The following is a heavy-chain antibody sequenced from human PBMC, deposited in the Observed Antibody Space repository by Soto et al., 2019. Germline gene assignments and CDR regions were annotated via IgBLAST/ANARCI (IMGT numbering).Heavy chain of an antibody. CDR1: GYRFAGHW. Sequence: LGESLKISCMGSGYRFAGHWIGWVRQMPGKGLEWMGIIYPDDSDTRYGPSFQGQVTISVDKSTNTAFLQWGSLRASDTAIYYCARDGGRNTWFFDSWGQGTLVTVSS. CDR2: IYPDDSDT. V-gene: IGHV5-51*01. CDR3: ARDGGRNTWFFDS. J-gene: IGHJ4*02. D-gene: IGHD1-26*01.